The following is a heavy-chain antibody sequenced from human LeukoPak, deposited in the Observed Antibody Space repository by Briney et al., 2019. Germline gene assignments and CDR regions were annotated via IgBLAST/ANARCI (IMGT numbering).Heavy chain of an antibody. Sequence: SETLSLTCTVSGGSISSGGYYWSWIRQNPGKGLEWIGYINYGVSTFSIPALQSRLTISVDTSKNQFSLKLSSVTAADTAVYYCARDGPSRALYLWGQGPLVTVSS. CDR1: GGSISSGGYY. CDR3: ARDGPSRALYL. V-gene: IGHV4-31*03. J-gene: IGHJ4*02. CDR2: INYGVST. D-gene: IGHD2-2*02.